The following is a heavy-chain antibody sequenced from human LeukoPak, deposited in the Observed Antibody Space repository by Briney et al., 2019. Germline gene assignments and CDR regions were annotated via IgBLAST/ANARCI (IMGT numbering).Heavy chain of an antibody. V-gene: IGHV4-39*01. CDR2: IYYSGGT. D-gene: IGHD2-2*01. Sequence: SETLSLTCTVSGGSISSSSYYWGWIRQPPGKGLEWIGSIYYSGGTYYNPSLKSRVTISVDTSKNQFSLKLSSVTAADTAVYYCASPSPHCSSTSCPNGGFFDYWGQGTLVTVSS. CDR1: GGSISSSSYY. CDR3: ASPSPHCSSTSCPNGGFFDY. J-gene: IGHJ4*02.